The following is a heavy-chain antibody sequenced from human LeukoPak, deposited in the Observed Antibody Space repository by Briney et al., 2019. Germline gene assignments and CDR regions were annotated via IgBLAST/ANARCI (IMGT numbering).Heavy chain of an antibody. CDR2: IYYSGST. J-gene: IGHJ4*02. Sequence: SETLSLTCTVTGGSIRSVTYYWGWIRQHPGKGLEWVGLIYYSGSTYYNPSLKSRITILQDTSENQFSLKLTSVTAADTAVYYCARGRAPPGGYDIFGAYWGQGTLVTVSS. V-gene: IGHV4-31*03. D-gene: IGHD3-9*01. CDR1: GGSIRSVTYY. CDR3: ARGRAPPGGYDIFGAY.